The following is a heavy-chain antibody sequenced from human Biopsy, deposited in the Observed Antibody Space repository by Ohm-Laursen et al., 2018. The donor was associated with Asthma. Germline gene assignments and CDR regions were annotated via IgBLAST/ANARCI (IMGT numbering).Heavy chain of an antibody. D-gene: IGHD5-18*01. CDR1: GFTFSSYS. V-gene: IGHV3-48*02. J-gene: IGHJ4*02. CDR3: ARFKQGFRYGYAGVFDY. CDR2: ISSSSSTI. Sequence: SLRLSCTASGFTFSSYSMNWVRQAPGKGLEWVSYISSSSSTIYYADSVKGRFTISRDNAKNSLYLQMNSLRDEDTAVYYCARFKQGFRYGYAGVFDYWGQGTLVTVSS.